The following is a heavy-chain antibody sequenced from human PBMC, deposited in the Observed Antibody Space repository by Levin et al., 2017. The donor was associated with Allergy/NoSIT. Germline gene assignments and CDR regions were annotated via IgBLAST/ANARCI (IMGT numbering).Heavy chain of an antibody. J-gene: IGHJ4*02. CDR2: ISSSSSYI. Sequence: ETLSLTCAASGFTFSSYSMNWVRQAPGKGLEWVSSISSSSSYIYYADSVKGRFTISRDNAKNSLYLQMNSLRAEDTAVYYCAGVGKNWNLHWGQGTLVTVSS. V-gene: IGHV3-21*01. CDR3: AGVGKNWNLH. D-gene: IGHD1-1*01. CDR1: GFTFSSYS.